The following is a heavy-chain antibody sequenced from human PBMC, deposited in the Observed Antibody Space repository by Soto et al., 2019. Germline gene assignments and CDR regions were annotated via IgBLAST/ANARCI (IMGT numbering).Heavy chain of an antibody. Sequence: QVPLVQSGIEVKNPGASVKVSCKASGYAFTSFGISWVRQAPGQGLEWMGWTVANNGYTKYAQNLQGRVTLITDTSTSIAEMELRRLLYDDTAGYYCVRLSGGTCYASYAFYIWGQGTMGTVSS. CDR3: VRLSGGTCYASYAFYI. V-gene: IGHV1-18*01. CDR2: TVANNGYT. J-gene: IGHJ3*02. CDR1: GYAFTSFG. D-gene: IGHD2-15*01.